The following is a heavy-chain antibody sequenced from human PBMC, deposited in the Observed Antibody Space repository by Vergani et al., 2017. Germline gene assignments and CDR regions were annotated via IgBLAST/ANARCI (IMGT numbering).Heavy chain of an antibody. CDR2: IIPIFGTA. Sequence: QVQLVQSGAEVKKPGSSVKVFCKASGGTFSSYAISWVRQAPGQGLEWMGGIIPIFGTANYAQKFQGRVTITADESTSTAYMELSSLRSEDTAVYYCAFSPGQMATITWIDAFDIWGQGTMVTVSS. V-gene: IGHV1-69*01. CDR1: GGTFSSYA. D-gene: IGHD5-24*01. J-gene: IGHJ3*02. CDR3: AFSPGQMATITWIDAFDI.